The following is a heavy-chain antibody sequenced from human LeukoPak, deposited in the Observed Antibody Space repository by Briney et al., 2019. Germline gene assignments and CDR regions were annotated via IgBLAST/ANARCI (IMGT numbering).Heavy chain of an antibody. V-gene: IGHV4-34*01. CDR3: ARARSSGYRSALDH. CDR2: INHSGST. J-gene: IGHJ4*02. CDR1: GGSFSGYY. D-gene: IGHD3-22*01. Sequence: SETLSLTCAVYGGSFSGYYWSWIRQPPGKGLEWIGEINHSGSTNYNPSLKSRVTISVDTSKNQFSLKLSSVTAADTAVYYCARARSSGYRSALDHWGQGTLVTVSS.